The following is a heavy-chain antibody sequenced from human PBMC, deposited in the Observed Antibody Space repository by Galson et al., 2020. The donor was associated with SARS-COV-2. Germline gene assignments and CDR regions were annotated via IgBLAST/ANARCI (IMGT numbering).Heavy chain of an antibody. CDR2: ISSSASAI. J-gene: IGHJ4*02. V-gene: IGHV3-48*03. CDR1: GFTFSTYE. CDR3: AKTPDY. Sequence: TGGSLRLSCAASGFTFSTYEMNWVRQAPGKGLVWVSYISSSASAIYYADSVKGRFTLFRDNAKNSLYLQMNSLTAEDTAVYYCAKTPDYWGQGTLVTVSS.